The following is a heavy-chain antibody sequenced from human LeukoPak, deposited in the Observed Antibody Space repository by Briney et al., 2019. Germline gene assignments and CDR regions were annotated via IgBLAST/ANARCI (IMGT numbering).Heavy chain of an antibody. V-gene: IGHV4-4*09. J-gene: IGHJ4*02. CDR1: GDSINDHY. CDR2: IYSSVST. D-gene: IGHD3-10*01. Sequence: PSETLSLTCTVSGDSINDHYWSWIRQPPGEGLEWIGYIYSSVSTNYNPSLKSRVTISVDTSKNQFSLKLSSVTAADTAVYYCARHRGSGSPYFDYWGQGTLVTVSS. CDR3: ARHRGSGSPYFDY.